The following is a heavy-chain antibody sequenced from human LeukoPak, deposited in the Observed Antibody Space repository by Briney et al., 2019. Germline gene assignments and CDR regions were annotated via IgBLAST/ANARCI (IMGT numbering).Heavy chain of an antibody. CDR3: AKGPHSLRFAGY. D-gene: IGHD3-3*01. CDR1: GFTFSSYW. Sequence: PGGSLRLSCAASGFTFSSYWMHWVRQAPGKGLVWVSRINTDGSSTSYADSVKGRFTISRDSSKNTLYLQMNSLRAEDTAVYYCAKGPHSLRFAGYWGQGTLVTVSS. V-gene: IGHV3-74*01. J-gene: IGHJ4*02. CDR2: INTDGSST.